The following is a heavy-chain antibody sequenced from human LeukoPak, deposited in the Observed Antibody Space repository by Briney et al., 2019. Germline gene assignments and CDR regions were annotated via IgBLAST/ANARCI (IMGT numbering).Heavy chain of an antibody. D-gene: IGHD4-17*01. Sequence: SETLSLTCAVYGGSFSAYYWSWIRQPPGKGLEWIGEINHSGSTNYNPALKSRVTISVDTSKNQFSLKLSSVTAADTAVYYFTGAGYGDYATQTGWNWFDPWGQGTLVTVSS. CDR3: TGAGYGDYATQTGWNWFDP. J-gene: IGHJ5*02. V-gene: IGHV4-34*01. CDR1: GGSFSAYY. CDR2: INHSGST.